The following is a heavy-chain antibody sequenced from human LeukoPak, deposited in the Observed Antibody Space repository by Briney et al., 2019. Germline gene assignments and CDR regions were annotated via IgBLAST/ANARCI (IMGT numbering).Heavy chain of an antibody. Sequence: GASVKVSCKASGYTFTSYDINWVRQATGQGLEWMGWMNPNSGNTGYAQKFQGRVTMTRNTSISTAYMELSSLRSEDTAVYYCASLESSNWNAPIGFDIWGQGTMVTVSS. J-gene: IGHJ3*02. V-gene: IGHV1-8*01. D-gene: IGHD1-20*01. CDR3: ASLESSNWNAPIGFDI. CDR1: GYTFTSYD. CDR2: MNPNSGNT.